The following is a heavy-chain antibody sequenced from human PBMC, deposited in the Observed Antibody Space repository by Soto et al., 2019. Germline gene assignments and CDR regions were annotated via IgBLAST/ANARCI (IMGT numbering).Heavy chain of an antibody. CDR2: ISYDGSNK. D-gene: IGHD3-10*01. Sequence: QVQLVESGGGVVQPGRSLRLSCAASGFTFSRYGMHWVRQAPGTGLEWVAVISYDGSNKYYADSVKGRFTISRDNSKNTLYLQMNSLRAEGTAVYYCAKDGGYYYGSGSYYDSWGQGTLVTVSS. J-gene: IGHJ5*01. V-gene: IGHV3-30*18. CDR3: AKDGGYYYGSGSYYDS. CDR1: GFTFSRYG.